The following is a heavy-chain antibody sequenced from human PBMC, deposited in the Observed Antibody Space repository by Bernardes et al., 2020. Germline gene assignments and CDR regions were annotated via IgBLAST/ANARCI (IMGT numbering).Heavy chain of an antibody. V-gene: IGHV3-30*18. CDR2: ISYDGSNK. J-gene: IGHJ6*02. CDR3: AKVYSRYYYGMDV. Sequence: GGSLRLSCAASGFTFSSYGMHWVRQAPGKGLEWVAVISYDGSNKYYADSVKGRFTISRDNSKNTLYLQMNSLRAEDTAVYYCAKVYSRYYYGMDVWGQGTTVTVSS. D-gene: IGHD6-13*01. CDR1: GFTFSSYG.